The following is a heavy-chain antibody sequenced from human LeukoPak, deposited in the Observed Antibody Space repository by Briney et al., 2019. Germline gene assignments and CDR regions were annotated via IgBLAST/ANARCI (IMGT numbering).Heavy chain of an antibody. CDR2: IYNSGSN. V-gene: IGHV4-59*08. CDR1: GGSISSDY. D-gene: IGHD3-10*01. J-gene: IGHJ4*02. CDR3: ATRGS. Sequence: PWETLSLTCTVSGGSISSDYWQWIRQPPGKGLEWIGYIYNSGSNNYNPSLKSRVTISIDTSKNQFSLKLTSVTAADTAVYYCATRGSGGQGTLVTVSS.